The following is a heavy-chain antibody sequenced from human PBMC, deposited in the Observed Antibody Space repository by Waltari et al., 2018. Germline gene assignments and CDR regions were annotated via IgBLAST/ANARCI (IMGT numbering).Heavy chain of an antibody. J-gene: IGHJ5*02. CDR1: GFTFSSYA. CDR3: AKDPLGVTISRA. D-gene: IGHD2-21*02. V-gene: IGHV3-23*01. Sequence: EVQLLESGGGLVQPGGSLRLSCAASGFTFSSYAMSWVRQAPGKGLEWVSAISGGGGSTYYADSVKGRFTISRDNAKNSLYLQMNSLRAEDTAVYYCAKDPLGVTISRAWGQGTLVTVSS. CDR2: ISGGGGST.